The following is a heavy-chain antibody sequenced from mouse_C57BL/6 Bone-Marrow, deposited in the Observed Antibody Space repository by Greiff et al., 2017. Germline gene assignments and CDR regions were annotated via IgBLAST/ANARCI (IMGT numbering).Heavy chain of an antibody. J-gene: IGHJ2*01. CDR2: FHPYIDDT. CDR1: GYTFTTYP. Sequence: QVHVKQSGAELVKPGASVKMSCKASGYTFTTYPIEWMKQNHGQSLECIGNFHPYIDDTKYTAKFKGKATLTVETSSNTFYLELSRLTSDDSAVYYFTRISTFFYYSDYWGQGTTLTVSA. V-gene: IGHV1-47*01. CDR3: TRISTFFYYSDY. D-gene: IGHD5-1*01.